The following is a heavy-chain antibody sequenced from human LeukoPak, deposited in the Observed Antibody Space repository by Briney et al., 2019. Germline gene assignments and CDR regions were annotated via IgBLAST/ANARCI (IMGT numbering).Heavy chain of an antibody. J-gene: IGHJ3*02. CDR1: GFTFDDYA. V-gene: IGHV3-9*01. CDR2: ISWNSGSI. D-gene: IGHD3-22*01. CDR3: AKDIHYDSPFVAVDI. Sequence: GGSLRLSCAASGFTFDDYAMHWVRQAPGKGLEWVSGISWNSGSIGYADSVKGRFTISRDNAKNSLYLQMNSLRAEDTALYYCAKDIHYDSPFVAVDIWGQGTMVTVSS.